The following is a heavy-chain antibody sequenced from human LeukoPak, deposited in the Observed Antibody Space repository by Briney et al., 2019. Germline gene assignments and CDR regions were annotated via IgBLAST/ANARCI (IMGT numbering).Heavy chain of an antibody. CDR2: IIPIFGTA. V-gene: IGHV1-69*05. D-gene: IGHD3-3*01. Sequence: AVKVSCKASGGTFSSYAISWVREAPGQGLEWMGGIIPIFGTANYPKKFQGRVTITTAESTSTTYMELSSLRSEDTAVYYCARAYDFWSAPMDVWGKGTTVTVSS. CDR3: ARAYDFWSAPMDV. CDR1: GGTFSSYA. J-gene: IGHJ6*03.